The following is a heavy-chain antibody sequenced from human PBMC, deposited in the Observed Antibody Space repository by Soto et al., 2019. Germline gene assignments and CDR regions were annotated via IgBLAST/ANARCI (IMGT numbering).Heavy chain of an antibody. V-gene: IGHV1-3*05. CDR3: ARDKITGILDY. CDR2: INAGNGNT. CDR1: GYTFTSYD. D-gene: IGHD1-20*01. Sequence: QVQLVQSGAEEKKPGASVKVSCKASGYTFTSYDMHWVRQAPGQRLEWMGWINAGNGNTKYSPKFQGRVTITRDTSASTAYMELSSLRSEDTAVYYGARDKITGILDYWGQGTLVTVSS. J-gene: IGHJ4*02.